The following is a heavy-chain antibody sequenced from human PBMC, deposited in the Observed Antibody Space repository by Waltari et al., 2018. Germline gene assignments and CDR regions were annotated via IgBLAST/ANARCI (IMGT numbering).Heavy chain of an antibody. CDR2: LNEGGDSK. CDR1: GFKFDDYS. J-gene: IGHJ5*02. Sequence: VRLVESGGGRVDPGGSLRLSCVGSGFKFDDYSMNWVRRAPGKGLEWVSSLNEGGDSKADADPVEGRFTISRDNDKATLYLDMNDLRVDDTAVYYCARGKAFDPWGQGTRVNVSS. CDR3: ARGKAFDP. V-gene: IGHV3-21*06.